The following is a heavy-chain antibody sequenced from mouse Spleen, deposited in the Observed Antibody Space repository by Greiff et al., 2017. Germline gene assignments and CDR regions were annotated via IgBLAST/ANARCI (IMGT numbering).Heavy chain of an antibody. J-gene: IGHJ1*01. CDR2: INPNNGGT. Sequence: EVQLQQSGPELVKPGASVKISCKASGYTFTDYYMNWVKQSHGKSLEWIGDINPNNGGTNYNQKFKGKATLTVDKSSSTAYMQLSSLTSEDSAVYYCARIGYGSRNWYFDVWGAGTTVTVSS. CDR3: ARIGYGSRNWYFDV. D-gene: IGHD1-1*01. CDR1: GYTFTDYY. V-gene: IGHV1-26*01.